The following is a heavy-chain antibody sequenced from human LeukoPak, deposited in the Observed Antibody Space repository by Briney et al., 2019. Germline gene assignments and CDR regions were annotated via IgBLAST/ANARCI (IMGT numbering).Heavy chain of an antibody. J-gene: IGHJ5*02. CDR3: ARDPRRDNWFDP. CDR2: TYYRSKWFN. Sequence: SQTLSLTCAISGDSVSTNSAAWNWIRQSPSRRLEWLGRTYYRSKWFNDYAVSVKSRITINPDTSKNQFSLQLNSVTPEDTAVYYCARDPRRDNWFDPWGQGTLVTVSS. CDR1: GDSVSTNSAA. V-gene: IGHV6-1*01.